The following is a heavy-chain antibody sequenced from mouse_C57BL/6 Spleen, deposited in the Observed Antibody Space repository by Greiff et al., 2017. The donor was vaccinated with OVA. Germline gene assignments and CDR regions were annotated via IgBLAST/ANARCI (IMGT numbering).Heavy chain of an antibody. Sequence: EVQLVESEGGLVQPGSSMKLSCTASGFTFSDYYMAWVRQVPERGLEWVANINYDGSSTYYLDSLKSRFIISRDNAKNILYLQMSSLKSEDTATYYCARDGSDSSGYDYWGQGTTLTVSS. D-gene: IGHD3-2*02. CDR2: INYDGSST. J-gene: IGHJ2*01. CDR1: GFTFSDYY. V-gene: IGHV5-16*01. CDR3: ARDGSDSSGYDY.